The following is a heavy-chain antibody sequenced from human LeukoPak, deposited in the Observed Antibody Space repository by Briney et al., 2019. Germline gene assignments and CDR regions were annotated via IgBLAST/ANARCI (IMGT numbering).Heavy chain of an antibody. CDR2: IRSKAYGGTT. J-gene: IGHJ4*02. D-gene: IGHD7-27*01. Sequence: GGSLRLSCTASGFTFGDYAMSWVRQAPGKGLEWVGFIRSKAYGGTTEYAASVKGRFTISRDESKSIAYLQMNSLKTEDTAVYYCTRAAGDSSPFDYWGQGTLVTVSS. V-gene: IGHV3-49*04. CDR3: TRAAGDSSPFDY. CDR1: GFTFGDYA.